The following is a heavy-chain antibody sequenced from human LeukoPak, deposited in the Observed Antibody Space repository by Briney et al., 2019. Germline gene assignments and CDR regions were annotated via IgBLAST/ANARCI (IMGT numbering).Heavy chain of an antibody. V-gene: IGHV4-4*02. CDR2: VNLKGTT. D-gene: IGHD2-2*01. CDR3: AREGGPYRPLDY. J-gene: IGHJ4*02. Sequence: SETLSLTCGVSGGSISNTNWWTWVRQPPGKGLEWIGEVNLKGTTNYNPSLKSRVAISVAKSENHISLKLTSVTATNTAVYYCAREGGPYRPLDYSGQGTLVTAAS. CDR1: GGSISNTNW.